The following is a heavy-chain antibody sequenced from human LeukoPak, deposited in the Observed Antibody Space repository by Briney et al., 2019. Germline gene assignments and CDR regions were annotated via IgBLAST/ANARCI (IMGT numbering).Heavy chain of an antibody. J-gene: IGHJ4*02. Sequence: GGSLRLSCAASGFTFSSYWMHWVRQAPGKGLVWVSRINSDGSSTSYADSVKGRFTISRDNSKNTLYLQMNSLRAEDTAVYYCAKGIRYFDWLFDYWGQGTLVTVSS. D-gene: IGHD3-9*01. V-gene: IGHV3-74*01. CDR3: AKGIRYFDWLFDY. CDR2: INSDGSST. CDR1: GFTFSSYW.